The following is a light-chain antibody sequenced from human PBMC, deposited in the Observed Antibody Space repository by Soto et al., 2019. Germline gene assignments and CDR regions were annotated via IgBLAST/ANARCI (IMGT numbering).Light chain of an antibody. Sequence: EIVMTQSPAALSVSPGERATLLCRASQSISTYLAWYQQKPGQAPRLLIVSSSRRPTDVPARFSGSGSGTDFTLTISSLQSEDSAFYYCQQYNNLPPTFGQGTKVDIK. V-gene: IGKV3-15*01. CDR1: QSISTY. J-gene: IGKJ1*01. CDR3: QQYNNLPPT. CDR2: SSS.